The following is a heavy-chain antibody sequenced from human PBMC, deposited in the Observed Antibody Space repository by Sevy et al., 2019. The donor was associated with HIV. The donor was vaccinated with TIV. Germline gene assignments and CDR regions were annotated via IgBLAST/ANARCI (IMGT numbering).Heavy chain of an antibody. CDR1: GFTFSSYS. V-gene: IGHV3-21*01. J-gene: IGHJ4*02. Sequence: GGSLRLSCAASGFTFSSYSMNWVRQAPGKGLEWVSSISSSSSYIYYADSVKGRFTISRDNAKNSLYLQMNSLRAEDTAVYYCAREGDYDILTGYSKCYFDYWGQGTLVTVSS. CDR2: ISSSSSYI. D-gene: IGHD3-9*01. CDR3: AREGDYDILTGYSKCYFDY.